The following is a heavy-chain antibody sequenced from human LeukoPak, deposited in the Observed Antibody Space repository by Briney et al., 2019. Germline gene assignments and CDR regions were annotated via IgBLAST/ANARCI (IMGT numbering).Heavy chain of an antibody. V-gene: IGHV4-34*01. Sequence: PSETLSLTCAVYVGSFSGYYWNWIRQPPGKGLEWIGEINHSGSTNYNPSLKSRVTISVDTSKNQFSLKLSSLTAADTAVYYCARHEYSGSYYGLSWFDPWGQGTLVTVSS. D-gene: IGHD1-26*01. CDR3: ARHEYSGSYYGLSWFDP. CDR2: INHSGST. CDR1: VGSFSGYY. J-gene: IGHJ5*02.